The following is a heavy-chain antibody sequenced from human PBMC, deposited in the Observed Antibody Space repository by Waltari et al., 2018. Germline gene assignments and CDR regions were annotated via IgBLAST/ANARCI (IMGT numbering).Heavy chain of an antibody. Sequence: QVQLQESDPGLVKPSQTLSLNCTVSGGSISSGSYYWSWIRQPDGKGREWIGRSYTSGSTNYNPYLKSRVTISVDTSKNPFSLKLSSVTAADTAVYYCARTRYYYDSRGYYYYVMDVWVQGTTVTVSS. V-gene: IGHV4-61*02. CDR1: GGSISSGSYY. D-gene: IGHD3-22*01. CDR3: ARTRYYYDSRGYYYYVMDV. J-gene: IGHJ6*02. CDR2: SYTSGST.